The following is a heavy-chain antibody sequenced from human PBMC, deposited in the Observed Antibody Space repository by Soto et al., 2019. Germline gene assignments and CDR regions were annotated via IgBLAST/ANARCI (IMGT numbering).Heavy chain of an antibody. J-gene: IGHJ5*02. CDR3: ARGAADTAMVDA. CDR1: GGSIRSYY. V-gene: IGHV4-59*01. Sequence: QVHLQESGPGLVKASETLSLTCTVSGGSIRSYYWTWIRQPPGKGLEWLGYIFYSGSTFYNPSLKSRVTISIHTSKNQYSMQLTSVTAADTAVYYCARGAADTAMVDAWGQGTLVTVSS. D-gene: IGHD5-18*01. CDR2: IFYSGST.